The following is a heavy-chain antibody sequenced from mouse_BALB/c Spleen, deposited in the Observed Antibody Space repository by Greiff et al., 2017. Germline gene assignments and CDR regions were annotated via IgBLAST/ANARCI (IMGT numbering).Heavy chain of an antibody. Sequence: EVKLMESGPELEKPGASVKISCKASGYSFTGYNMNWVKQSNGKSLEWIGNIDPYYGGTSYNQKFKGKATLTVDKSSSTAYMQLKSLTSEDSAVYYCARDGYYEGYYAMDYWGQGTSVTVSS. V-gene: IGHV1-39*01. CDR2: IDPYYGGT. J-gene: IGHJ4*01. CDR3: ARDGYYEGYYAMDY. D-gene: IGHD2-3*01. CDR1: GYSFTGYN.